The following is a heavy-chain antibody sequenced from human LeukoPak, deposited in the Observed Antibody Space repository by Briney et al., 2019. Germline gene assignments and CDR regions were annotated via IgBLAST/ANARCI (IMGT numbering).Heavy chain of an antibody. CDR2: IYTSGST. CDR3: ARHPSSQRLRWFFDY. V-gene: IGHV4-61*02. Sequence: SETLSLTCTVSGGSISSGSYYWSWIRQPAGKGLEWIGRIYTSGSTNYNPSLKSRVTISVDTSKNQFSLKLSSVTAADTAVYYCARHPSSQRLRWFFDYWGQGTLVTVSS. D-gene: IGHD4-23*01. CDR1: GGSISSGSYY. J-gene: IGHJ4*02.